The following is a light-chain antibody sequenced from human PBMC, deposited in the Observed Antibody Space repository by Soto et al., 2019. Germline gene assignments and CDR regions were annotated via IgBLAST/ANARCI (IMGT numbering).Light chain of an antibody. CDR3: QQRSNWPIT. V-gene: IGKV3-11*01. Sequence: IVLAQSPGTQCFSPGDRVXPSCRASQSVSSYLAWYQQKPGQAPRLLIYDASNRATGIPARFSGSGSGTDFTLTISSLEPEDFAVYYCQQRSNWPITFGQGTRLEIK. J-gene: IGKJ5*01. CDR1: QSVSSY. CDR2: DAS.